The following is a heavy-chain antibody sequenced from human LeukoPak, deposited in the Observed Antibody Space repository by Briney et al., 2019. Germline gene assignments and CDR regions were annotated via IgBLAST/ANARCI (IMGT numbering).Heavy chain of an antibody. V-gene: IGHV3-11*04. D-gene: IGHD3-22*01. CDR3: ARPPPYYYDSSASDY. CDR1: GFTFSDYY. Sequence: PGGSLRLSCAASGFTFSDYYLSWIRQAPGKGLEWVSYISSSGSTIYYADSVKGRFTISRDNAKNSLYLQMNSLRAEDTAVYYCARPPPYYYDSSASDYWGQGTLVTVSS. J-gene: IGHJ4*02. CDR2: ISSSGSTI.